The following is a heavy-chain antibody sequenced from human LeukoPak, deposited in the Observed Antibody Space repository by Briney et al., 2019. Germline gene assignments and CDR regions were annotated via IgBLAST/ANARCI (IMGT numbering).Heavy chain of an antibody. J-gene: IGHJ3*02. Sequence: GRSLRLSCAASGFTFRTYGMHWVRQAPGKGLEWVAVIWYDGSKKYYADSVKGRFTISRDNSKNTLHVQMNSLGAEDTAVYYCAREEMATTRGAFDIWGQGTLVTVSS. V-gene: IGHV3-33*01. CDR3: AREEMATTRGAFDI. CDR2: IWYDGSKK. D-gene: IGHD5-24*01. CDR1: GFTFRTYG.